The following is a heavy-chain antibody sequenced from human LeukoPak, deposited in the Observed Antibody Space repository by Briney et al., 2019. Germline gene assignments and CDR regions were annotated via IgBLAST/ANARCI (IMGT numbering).Heavy chain of an antibody. V-gene: IGHV4-31*03. CDR2: IAYSGST. CDR1: APSISSGGNY. J-gene: IGHJ4*02. CDR3: ATGSLDSDY. Sequence: SQTLSPTCTLSAPSISSGGNYCNWIRQHPGKGLEWIGYIAYSGSTQYKPSLKSRLTISVNTSKNQFSLKLSSVTAADTAVYYCATGSLDSDYWGEGTLVTVSS.